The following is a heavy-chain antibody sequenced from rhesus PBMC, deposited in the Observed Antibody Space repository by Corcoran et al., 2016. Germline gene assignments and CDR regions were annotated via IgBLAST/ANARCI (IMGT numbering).Heavy chain of an antibody. J-gene: IGHJ4*01. CDR3: ARGGSWSPIDY. CDR1: GFTFSTYY. V-gene: IGHV3-38*01. CDR2: IRNKANSYTT. Sequence: EVQLVESGGGLAQPGGSLRLSCAASGFTFSTYYMVWVRPAPGKGLEWVGRIRNKANSYTTEYAASVKGRFTISRDDSKNTLYLQMSSLKTEDTAVYYCARGGSWSPIDYWGQGVLVTVSS. D-gene: IGHD6-25*01.